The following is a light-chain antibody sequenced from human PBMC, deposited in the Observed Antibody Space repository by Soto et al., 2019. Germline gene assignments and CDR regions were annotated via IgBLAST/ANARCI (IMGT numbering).Light chain of an antibody. CDR1: QSVNNY. J-gene: IGKJ5*01. V-gene: IGKV3-11*01. CDR3: QQRSNWPIT. CDR2: DAS. Sequence: EIVLTQSPATLSLSPGERATLSCRASQSVNNYLAWYQQTPGQAPRLLIYDASTRATGIPARFSGSGSGTDFTLPIGSLEPEDFAIYYCQQRSNWPITFGQGTRLEIK.